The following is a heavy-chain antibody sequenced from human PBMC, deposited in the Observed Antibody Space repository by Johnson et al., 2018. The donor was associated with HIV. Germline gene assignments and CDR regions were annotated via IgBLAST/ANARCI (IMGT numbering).Heavy chain of an antibody. CDR3: ARPGVVVTPPDAFDI. V-gene: IGHV3-48*04. CDR2: ISGSSGSTI. J-gene: IGHJ3*02. Sequence: VQLVESGGGLVQPGGSLRLSCAASGFTFSSYAMSWVRQAPGKGLEWVSAISGSSGSTIYYADSVKGRFTISRDNAKNSLYLQMNSLRAEDTAVYYCARPGVVVTPPDAFDIWGQGTMVTVSS. D-gene: IGHD3-22*01. CDR1: GFTFSSYA.